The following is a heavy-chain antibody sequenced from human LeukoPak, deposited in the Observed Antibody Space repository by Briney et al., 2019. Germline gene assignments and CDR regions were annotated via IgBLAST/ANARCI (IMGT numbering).Heavy chain of an antibody. CDR1: GGSISSGGYS. Sequence: TLSLTCAVSGGSISSGGYSWSWIRQPPGKGLEWIGYIYHSGSTYYNPSLKSRVTISVDTSENQFSLKLSSVTAADTAVYYCARHRRGAVAGTANFDYWGQGNLVTVSS. D-gene: IGHD6-19*01. V-gene: IGHV4-30-2*03. CDR2: IYHSGST. J-gene: IGHJ4*02. CDR3: ARHRRGAVAGTANFDY.